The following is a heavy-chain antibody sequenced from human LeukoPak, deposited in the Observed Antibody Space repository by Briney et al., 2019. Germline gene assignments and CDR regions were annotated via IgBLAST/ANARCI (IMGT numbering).Heavy chain of an antibody. CDR3: VRGNPFGGY. V-gene: IGHV3-7*03. J-gene: IGHJ4*02. Sequence: GGSLRLSCAAPGFTLSSHWMIWVRQAPGKGLEWVANIKQDGSEISYVDSVKGRFTISRDNAKNSLYLQMNSLRAEDTAVYYCVRGNPFGGYWGQGTLVTVSS. D-gene: IGHD2-15*01. CDR2: IKQDGSEI. CDR1: GFTLSSHW.